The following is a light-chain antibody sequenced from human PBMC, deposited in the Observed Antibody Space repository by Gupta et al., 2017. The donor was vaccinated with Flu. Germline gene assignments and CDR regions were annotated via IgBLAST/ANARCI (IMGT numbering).Light chain of an antibody. CDR2: DVS. CDR3: SSYTSTNTFYV. CDR1: TSDVGRSNY. J-gene: IGLJ1*01. V-gene: IGLV2-14*01. Sequence: SALPQPAYEPGLWAQSISISCTGTTSDVGRSNYVSWYQQHPGKAPKLVIYDVSNRPSGVSSRFSGSKSGNTASLTISGLEAEDESDYYCSSYTSTNTFYVFGTGTKVTVL.